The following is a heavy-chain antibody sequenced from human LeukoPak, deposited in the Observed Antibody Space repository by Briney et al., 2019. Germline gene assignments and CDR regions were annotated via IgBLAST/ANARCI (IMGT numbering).Heavy chain of an antibody. D-gene: IGHD6-6*01. CDR2: IYSGGST. Sequence: GGSLRLSCAASGFTVSSNYMSWVRQAPGKGLEWVSIIYSGGSTYYADSVKGRFTISRDDSKNTLYLQMNGLRAEDTAVYYCARVPIASSSGDYRYGMDVWGQGTTVTVSS. J-gene: IGHJ6*02. V-gene: IGHV3-53*01. CDR3: ARVPIASSSGDYRYGMDV. CDR1: GFTVSSNY.